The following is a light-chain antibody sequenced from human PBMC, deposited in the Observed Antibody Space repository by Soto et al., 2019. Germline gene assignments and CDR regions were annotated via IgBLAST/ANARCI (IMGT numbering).Light chain of an antibody. CDR2: DAS. V-gene: IGKV3-11*01. J-gene: IGKJ3*01. CDR3: QQRTTWPPMFA. CDR1: QNIGNF. Sequence: IVLTRSPSNMSLSPGERATLSCRASQNIGNFLAWYQHKPGQAPRLLIYDASKRATGIPARFSGSGSGTDFTLTISSPEPAVWAVYDCQQRTTWPPMFACGPGTKVDI.